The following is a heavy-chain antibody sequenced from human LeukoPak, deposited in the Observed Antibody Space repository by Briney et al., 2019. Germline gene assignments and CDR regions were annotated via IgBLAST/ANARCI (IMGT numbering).Heavy chain of an antibody. V-gene: IGHV4-4*07. Sequence: SETLSLTCTVSGGSISSYYWSWIRQPAGKGLEWIGRIYTSGSTNYNPSLKSRVTMSVDTSKNQFSLKLSSVTAADPAVYYCARQFGDPPYYYHYMDVWGKGTTVSVSS. CDR3: ARQFGDPPYYYHYMDV. D-gene: IGHD3-10*01. J-gene: IGHJ6*03. CDR2: IYTSGST. CDR1: GGSISSYY.